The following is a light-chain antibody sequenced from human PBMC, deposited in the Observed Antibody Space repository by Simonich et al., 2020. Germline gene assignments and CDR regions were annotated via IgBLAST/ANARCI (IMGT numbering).Light chain of an antibody. CDR2: RNN. J-gene: IGLJ2*01. V-gene: IGLV1-47*01. Sequence: QSVLTQPPSASGTPGQRVTISCSGSSTNIGSNTVNWYQQLPGTAPKLLIYRNNQRPSGVPDRFSGSKSGTSASLAISGLRSEDEADDYCAAWDDSLSGPVFGGGTKLTVL. CDR1: STNIGSNT. CDR3: AAWDDSLSGPV.